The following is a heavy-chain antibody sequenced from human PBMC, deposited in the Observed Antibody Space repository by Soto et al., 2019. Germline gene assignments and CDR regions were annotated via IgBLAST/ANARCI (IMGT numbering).Heavy chain of an antibody. J-gene: IGHJ4*02. Sequence: QVLLVESGGGVVQPGRSLRLSCAASESIFRGHGMHWVRQAPGKGLEWVAIIRFDGSNINYADFVRGRFTISRDNFKNMLDLEMNSLRVEDTAVYYCARDGVGATTFWGYLDYCGQGTLVTVSA. CDR2: IRFDGSNI. D-gene: IGHD1-26*01. V-gene: IGHV3-33*01. CDR1: ESIFRGHG. CDR3: ARDGVGATTFWGYLDY.